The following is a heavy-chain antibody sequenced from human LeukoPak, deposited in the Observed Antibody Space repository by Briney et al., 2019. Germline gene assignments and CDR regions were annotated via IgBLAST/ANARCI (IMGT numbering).Heavy chain of an antibody. D-gene: IGHD5-18*01. J-gene: IGHJ5*02. Sequence: GGSLRLSCAASGFTFSDYYMSWIRQAPGKGLEWVSYISSRGDTIYYTDSVKGRFTISRDNAKNSLYLQMNSLRAEDTAVYYCARTGGPQLWLTWGQGTLVTVSS. CDR2: ISSRGDTI. CDR1: GFTFSDYY. CDR3: ARTGGPQLWLT. V-gene: IGHV3-11*04.